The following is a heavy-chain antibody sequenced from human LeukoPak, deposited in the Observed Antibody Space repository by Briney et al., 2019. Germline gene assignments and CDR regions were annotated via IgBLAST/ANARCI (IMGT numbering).Heavy chain of an antibody. J-gene: IGHJ4*02. CDR2: ISAYNGNT. D-gene: IGHD3-3*01. Sequence: GASVKVSCKASGYTFTSYGISWVRQAPGQGLEWMGRISAYNGNTNYAQKLQGRVTMTTDTSTSTAYMELRSLRSDDTAVYYCAXDLEXXXXXWXXXXXXXXXGXYFDSWGQGTLVTVSS. CDR1: GYTFTSYG. V-gene: IGHV1-18*01. CDR3: AXDLEXXXXXWXXXXXXXXXGXYFDS.